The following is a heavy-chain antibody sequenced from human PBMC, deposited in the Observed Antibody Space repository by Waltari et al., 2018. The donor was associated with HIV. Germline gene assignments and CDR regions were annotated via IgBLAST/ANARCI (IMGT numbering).Heavy chain of an antibody. V-gene: IGHV1-18*01. CDR3: ARATLNDYGARYGGMDV. CDR2: ISAYNGNT. Sequence: QVQLVQSGAEVKKPGASVKVSCTASGYTFTSYGISWVRQAPGQGLEWMGWISAYNGNTNYAQKLQGRVTMTTDTSTSTAYMELRSLRSDDTAVYYCARATLNDYGARYGGMDVWGQGTTVTVSS. CDR1: GYTFTSYG. J-gene: IGHJ6*02. D-gene: IGHD4-17*01.